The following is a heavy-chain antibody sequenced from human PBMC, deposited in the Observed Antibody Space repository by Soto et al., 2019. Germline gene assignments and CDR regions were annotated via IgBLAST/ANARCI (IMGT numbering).Heavy chain of an antibody. CDR2: IIPFVGIG. J-gene: IGHJ4*02. V-gene: IGHV1-69*02. D-gene: IGHD1-26*01. Sequence: QVQLEQSGAEVKKPGSSMKVSCKASGGTFSGYTINWVRQAPGQGLEWMGRIIPFVGIGNSAQKFQGRFSSVAVITSNTSYLELSSMLFGDLSVYYWAGGAVDTDAWVGDWGQGTLVSVSS. CDR3: AGGAVDTDAWVGD. CDR1: GGTFSGYT.